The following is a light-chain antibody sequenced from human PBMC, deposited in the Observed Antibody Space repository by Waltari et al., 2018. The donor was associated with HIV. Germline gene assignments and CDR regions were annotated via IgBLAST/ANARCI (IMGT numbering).Light chain of an antibody. CDR3: QSYDSSLSGWV. CDR2: GNS. CDR1: SSNLGAGND. V-gene: IGLV1-40*01. Sequence: QSVLTQPPSVSGAPGQRVTIPCTGSSSNLGAGNDVTSYQQLPGTAPKLLIYGNSNRPSGVPDRFSGSKSGTSASLAITGLQAEDEADYYCQSYDSSLSGWVFGGGTKLTVL. J-gene: IGLJ3*02.